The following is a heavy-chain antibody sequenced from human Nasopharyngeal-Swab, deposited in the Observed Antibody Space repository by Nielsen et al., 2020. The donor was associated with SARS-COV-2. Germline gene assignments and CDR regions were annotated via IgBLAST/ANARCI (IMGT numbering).Heavy chain of an antibody. CDR1: GITFSSYS. J-gene: IGHJ4*02. D-gene: IGHD3-22*01. Sequence: GESLKISCAASGITFSSYSMNWVRQAPGKGLEWVSSISSSSSYIYYADSVKGRFTISRDNAKNSLYLQMNSLRAEDTAVYYCAGRDYYDSSGYLIDYWGQGTLVTVSS. CDR2: ISSSSSYI. V-gene: IGHV3-21*01. CDR3: AGRDYYDSSGYLIDY.